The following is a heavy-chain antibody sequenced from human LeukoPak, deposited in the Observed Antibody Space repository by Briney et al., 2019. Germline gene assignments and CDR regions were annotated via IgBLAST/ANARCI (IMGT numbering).Heavy chain of an antibody. D-gene: IGHD1-1*01. J-gene: IGHJ4*02. CDR1: GFTFSSYN. CDR2: ISSSSYT. CDR3: ARDLERRGGY. Sequence: GGSLRLSCAASGFTFSSYNMNWVRQAPGKGLEWVSSISSSSYTYYADSVKGRFSISRDNAKNSLFLQTNSLRAEDTAVYYCARDLERRGGYWGQGTLVTVSS. V-gene: IGHV3-21*04.